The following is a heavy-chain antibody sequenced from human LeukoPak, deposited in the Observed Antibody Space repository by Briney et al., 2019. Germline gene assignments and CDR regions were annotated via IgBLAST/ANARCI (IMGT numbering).Heavy chain of an antibody. CDR1: GFTVSSNY. CDR3: AKENSSGWYGSYLDY. Sequence: AGGSLRLSCAASGFTVSSNYMSWVRQAPGKGLEWVSTLSGSDSSTYYADSVKGRFIISRDNSKNTLYLQMNSLRAEDTAVYYCAKENSSGWYGSYLDYWGQGTLVTVSS. CDR2: LSGSDSST. J-gene: IGHJ4*02. D-gene: IGHD6-19*01. V-gene: IGHV3-23*01.